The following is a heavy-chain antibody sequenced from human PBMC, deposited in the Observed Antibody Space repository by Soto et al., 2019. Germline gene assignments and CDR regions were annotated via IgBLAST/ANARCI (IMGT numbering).Heavy chain of an antibody. D-gene: IGHD6-19*01. CDR3: AKGLRSNDWGADY. CDR1: GFTFSSNG. Sequence: EVQVLESGGGLVQPGGSLRLSCAASGFTFSSNGMSWVRQAPGKGLEWVSSISGSGGNRYYADSVKGRFTISRDNSKDTLYLQMNSLRVEDTAVYYCAKGLRSNDWGADYWGQGTLVTVSS. CDR2: ISGSGGNR. V-gene: IGHV3-23*01. J-gene: IGHJ4*02.